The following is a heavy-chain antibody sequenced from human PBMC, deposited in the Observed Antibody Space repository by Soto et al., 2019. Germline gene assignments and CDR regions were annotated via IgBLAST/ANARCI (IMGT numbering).Heavy chain of an antibody. Sequence: TSETLSLTCTVSGGSISSGDYYWSWIRQPPGKGLEWIGYIYYSGSTYYNPSLKSRVTISVDTSKNQFSLKLSSVTAADTAVYYCARGGSLVVRYFDWLPTRYWYFDLWGRGTLVTVSS. J-gene: IGHJ2*01. CDR1: GGSISSGDYY. D-gene: IGHD3-9*01. CDR3: ARGGSLVVRYFDWLPTRYWYFDL. CDR2: IYYSGST. V-gene: IGHV4-30-4*01.